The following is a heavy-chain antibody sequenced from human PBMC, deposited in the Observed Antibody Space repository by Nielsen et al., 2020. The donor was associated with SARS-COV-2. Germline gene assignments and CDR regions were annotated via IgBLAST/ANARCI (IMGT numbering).Heavy chain of an antibody. CDR3: AKDRLGSVKGRYGMDV. D-gene: IGHD1-26*01. Sequence: ASVKVSCKASGYSFTTYAIHWARQAPGQRLEWMGWINTDTGNTEYSQKLQGRVTITRDTSASTAYMDLYSLTSEDTAVYFCAKDRLGSVKGRYGMDVWGQGTAVTVSS. CDR1: GYSFTTYA. CDR2: INTDTGNT. V-gene: IGHV1-3*04. J-gene: IGHJ6*02.